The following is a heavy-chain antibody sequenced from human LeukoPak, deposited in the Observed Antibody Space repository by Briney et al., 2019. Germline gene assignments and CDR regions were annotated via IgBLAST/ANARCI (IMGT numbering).Heavy chain of an antibody. CDR3: ARVGAYAAINY. CDR1: GFTFSSYW. V-gene: IGHV3-7*01. CDR2: IKQDGSEK. Sequence: PGGSLRLSCAASGFTFSSYWMSWVRQAPGKGLEWVANIKQDGSEKYYVDSVKGRFTISRDNAKNSLYLQMNSLRAEDTALYFCARVGAYAAINYWGRGTLVTVSS. J-gene: IGHJ4*02. D-gene: IGHD3-16*01.